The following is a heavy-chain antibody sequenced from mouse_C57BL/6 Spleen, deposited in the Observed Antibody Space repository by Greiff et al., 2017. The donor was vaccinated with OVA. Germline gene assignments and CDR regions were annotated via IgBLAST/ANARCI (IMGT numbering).Heavy chain of an antibody. J-gene: IGHJ4*01. CDR3: TRSSGNYEGDAMDY. CDR2: IYPGNSDT. D-gene: IGHD2-1*01. V-gene: IGHV1-5*01. CDR1: GYTFTSYW. Sequence: EVQLQQSGTVLARPGASVKMSCKTSGYTFTSYWMHWVKQRPGKGLEWIGAIYPGNSDTSYNQKFKGKAKLTAVTSASTAYMELSSLTNEDSAVYYCTRSSGNYEGDAMDYWGQGTSVTVSS.